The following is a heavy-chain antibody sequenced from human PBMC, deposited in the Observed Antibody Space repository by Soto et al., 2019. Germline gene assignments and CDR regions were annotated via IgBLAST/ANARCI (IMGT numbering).Heavy chain of an antibody. J-gene: IGHJ4*02. Sequence: EVQLLESGGGLVQPGGSLRLSCAASGFTFSSYAMSWVRQAPGKGLEWVSAISGSGGSTYYADSVKGRFTISRDNSKNTLYLQMNSLRAEYTAVYYCAKKGEGGWYPYYFDYWGQGTLVTVSS. D-gene: IGHD6-19*01. CDR3: AKKGEGGWYPYYFDY. CDR2: ISGSGGST. V-gene: IGHV3-23*01. CDR1: GFTFSSYA.